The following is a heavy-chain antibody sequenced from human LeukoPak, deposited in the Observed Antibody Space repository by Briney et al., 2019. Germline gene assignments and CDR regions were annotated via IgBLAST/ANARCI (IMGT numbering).Heavy chain of an antibody. CDR2: ISSSSSYM. CDR1: GFTFSSYE. J-gene: IGHJ3*02. V-gene: IGHV3-21*01. Sequence: PGGSLRLSCAASGFTFSSYEMNWVRQAPGKGLEWVSSISSSSSYMSYADSTKGRFTISRDNAKNSLYLQMNTLRAEDAAVYYCAREGDGYKGVYAFDIWGQGTLVTVSS. D-gene: IGHD5-24*01. CDR3: AREGDGYKGVYAFDI.